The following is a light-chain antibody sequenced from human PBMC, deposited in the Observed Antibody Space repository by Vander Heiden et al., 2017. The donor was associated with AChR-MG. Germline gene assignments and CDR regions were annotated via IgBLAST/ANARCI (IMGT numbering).Light chain of an antibody. Sequence: EVVVTPSPGTLSLSPGERATLSCRASQSVSGYLLWFQQKLGQAPRLLIYGASSRATGIPDRFSGSGSGTDFTLTISRLEPEDFAVYYCLQNVNSPYTFGQGTNLEIK. CDR3: LQNVNSPYT. V-gene: IGKV3-20*01. J-gene: IGKJ2*01. CDR1: QSVSGY. CDR2: GAS.